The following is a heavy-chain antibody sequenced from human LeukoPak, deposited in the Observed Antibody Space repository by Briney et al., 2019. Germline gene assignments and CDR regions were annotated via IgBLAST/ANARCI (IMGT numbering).Heavy chain of an antibody. CDR2: ISYSGST. D-gene: IGHD2-2*01. Sequence: PSETLSLTCTVSGGSISSYYWSWIRQPPGKGLEWIGYISYSGSTNYNPSLKSRVTISVDTSKNQFSLKLSSVTAADTAVYYCARVYCSSTSCYGDYWGQGTLVTVSS. J-gene: IGHJ4*02. V-gene: IGHV4-59*01. CDR3: ARVYCSSTSCYGDY. CDR1: GGSISSYY.